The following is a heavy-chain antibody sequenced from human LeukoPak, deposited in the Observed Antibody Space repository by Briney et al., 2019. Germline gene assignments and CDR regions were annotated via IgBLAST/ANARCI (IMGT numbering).Heavy chain of an antibody. Sequence: ASVKVSCKASGYTFTSYYMHWVRQAPGQGPEWMGIVNPSGGSTSYAQKFQGRVTMTRDTSTSTVYMELSSLRSEDTAVYYCARDLGGNDLALDYWGQGTLVTVSS. V-gene: IGHV1-46*01. D-gene: IGHD1-1*01. J-gene: IGHJ4*02. CDR3: ARDLGGNDLALDY. CDR1: GYTFTSYY. CDR2: VNPSGGST.